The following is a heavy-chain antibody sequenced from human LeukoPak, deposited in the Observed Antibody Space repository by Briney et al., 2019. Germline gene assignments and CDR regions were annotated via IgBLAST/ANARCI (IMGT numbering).Heavy chain of an antibody. V-gene: IGHV4-34*01. D-gene: IGHD4-17*01. CDR2: INHSGST. CDR3: ARSPTVTAWIDY. CDR1: GGSFSGYY. Sequence: SETLSLTCAVYGGSFSGYYWSWIRQPPGKGLEWIGEINHSGSTNYNPSLKSRVTISVDTSRNQFSLKLSSVTAADTAVYYCARSPTVTAWIDYWGQGTLVTVSS. J-gene: IGHJ4*02.